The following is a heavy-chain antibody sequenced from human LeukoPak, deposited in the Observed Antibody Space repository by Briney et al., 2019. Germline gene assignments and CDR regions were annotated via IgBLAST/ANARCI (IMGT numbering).Heavy chain of an antibody. D-gene: IGHD6-13*01. CDR3: ARARYSSSWYRGRNWFDP. CDR1: GGSISSYY. V-gene: IGHV4-59*01. CDR2: IYYSGST. Sequence: SETLSLTCTVSGGSISSYYWSWIRQPPGKGLEWIGYIYYSGSTNYNPSLKSRVTISVDTSKNQFSLKLSSATAADTAVYYCARARYSSSWYRGRNWFDPWGQGTLVTVSS. J-gene: IGHJ5*02.